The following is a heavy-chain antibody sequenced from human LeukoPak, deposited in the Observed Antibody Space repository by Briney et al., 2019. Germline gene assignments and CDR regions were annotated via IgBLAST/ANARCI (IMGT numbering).Heavy chain of an antibody. CDR2: IIPILGIA. J-gene: IGHJ4*02. CDR1: GYFFTGYY. V-gene: IGHV1-69*10. Sequence: SVKVSRKASGYFFTGYYIHWVRQAPGQGLEWMGWIIPILGIANYAQKFQGRVTITADKSTSTAYMELSSLRSEDTAVYYCAEDYYDSSGPFSRWGQGTLVTVSS. D-gene: IGHD3-22*01. CDR3: AEDYYDSSGPFSR.